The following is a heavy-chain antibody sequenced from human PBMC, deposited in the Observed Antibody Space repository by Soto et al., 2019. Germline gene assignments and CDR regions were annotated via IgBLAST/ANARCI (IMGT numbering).Heavy chain of an antibody. CDR3: ARGSRDMTYQLLLPYYYYMYV. V-gene: IGHV3-21*01. J-gene: IGHJ6*03. D-gene: IGHD2-2*01. CDR2: ISSSSSYI. Sequence: PGGSLRLSCAASGFTFSSYSMNWVRQAPGKGLEWVSSISSSSSYIYYADSVKGRFTISRDNAKNSLYLQMNSLRAEDTAVYYCARGSRDMTYQLLLPYYYYMYVWGKGTTVTVSS. CDR1: GFTFSSYS.